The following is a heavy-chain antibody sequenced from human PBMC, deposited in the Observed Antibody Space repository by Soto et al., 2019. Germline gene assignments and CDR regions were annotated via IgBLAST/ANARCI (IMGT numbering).Heavy chain of an antibody. V-gene: IGHV4-30-2*01. CDR3: ARGYCISTSCIVRDGDAFDI. CDR1: GGSISSGGYS. J-gene: IGHJ3*02. CDR2: IYHSGST. D-gene: IGHD2-2*01. Sequence: QLQLQESGSGLVKPSQTLSLTCAVSGGSISSGGYSWSWIRQPPGKGLEWSGYIYHSGSTYYNPSLKSRVTISVDRSKNQFSLKLSSVTAADTAVYYCARGYCISTSCIVRDGDAFDIWGQGTMVTVSS.